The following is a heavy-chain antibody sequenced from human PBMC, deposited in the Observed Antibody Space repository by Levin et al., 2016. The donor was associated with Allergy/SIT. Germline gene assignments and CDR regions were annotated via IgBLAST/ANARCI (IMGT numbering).Heavy chain of an antibody. CDR3: AKEPRRGLFDY. D-gene: IGHD2-15*01. V-gene: IGHV3-23*01. Sequence: GESLKISCAASGFTFSSYAMSWVRQAPGKGLEWVSGISGSGGSTYYADSVKGRFTISRDNSKNTLYLQMNSLRAEDTAVYYCAKEPRRGLFDYWGQGTLVTVSS. CDR2: ISGSGGST. J-gene: IGHJ4*02. CDR1: GFTFSSYA.